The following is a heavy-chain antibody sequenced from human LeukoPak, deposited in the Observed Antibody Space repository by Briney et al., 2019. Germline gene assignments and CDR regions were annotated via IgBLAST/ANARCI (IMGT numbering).Heavy chain of an antibody. CDR2: INPSGGST. Sequence: ASVKVSCKASGYTFTSYYMHWVRQAPGQGLEWMGIINPSGGSTSYAQKFQGRVTMTRDMSTSTVYMELSSLRSEDTAVYYCAREVSNGAFDIWGQGTMVTVSS. V-gene: IGHV1-46*01. J-gene: IGHJ3*02. CDR1: GYTFTSYY. CDR3: AREVSNGAFDI. D-gene: IGHD6-19*01.